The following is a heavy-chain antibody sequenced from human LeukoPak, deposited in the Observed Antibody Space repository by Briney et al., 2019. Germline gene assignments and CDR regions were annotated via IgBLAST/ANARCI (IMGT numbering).Heavy chain of an antibody. CDR2: INPSGGST. V-gene: IGHV1-46*01. CDR3: ARVYYDFWSGYLGPGSAFDI. D-gene: IGHD3-3*01. Sequence: ASVKVSCKASGYTFTSYYMHWVRQAPGQGLEWMGIINPSGGSTNYAQKFQGRVTMTRDTSTSTVYMELSSLRSEDTAVYYCARVYYDFWSGYLGPGSAFDIWGQGTMVTVSS. CDR1: GYTFTSYY. J-gene: IGHJ3*02.